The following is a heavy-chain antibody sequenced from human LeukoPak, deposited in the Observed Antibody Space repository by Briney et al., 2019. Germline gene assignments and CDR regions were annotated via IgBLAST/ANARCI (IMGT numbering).Heavy chain of an antibody. V-gene: IGHV3-21*01. CDR2: ISSSSSYI. CDR1: GFTFSSYS. J-gene: IGHJ4*02. Sequence: GGSLRLSCAASGFTFSSYSMNWVRQAPGKGLEWVSSISSSSSYIYYADSVKGRFTISRDNAKDSLYLQMNSLRAEDTAVYYCARDEYSSSSVDYWGQGTLVTVSS. D-gene: IGHD6-6*01. CDR3: ARDEYSSSSVDY.